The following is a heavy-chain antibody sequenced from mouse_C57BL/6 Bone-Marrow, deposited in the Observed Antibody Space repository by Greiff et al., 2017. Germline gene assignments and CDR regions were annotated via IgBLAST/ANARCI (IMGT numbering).Heavy chain of an antibody. CDR2: ISDGGSYT. V-gene: IGHV5-4*01. CDR1: GFTFSSYA. CDR3: ASTPLRSYFDY. Sequence: EVQGVESGGGLVKPGGSLTLSCAASGFTFSSYAMSWVRQTPVNRLEWVATISDGGSYTSYPDNVKGRFILTRDNAKSNAYMDMSHLTSEDTAMYYSASTPLRSYFDYWGQGTTLTVSS. J-gene: IGHJ2*01.